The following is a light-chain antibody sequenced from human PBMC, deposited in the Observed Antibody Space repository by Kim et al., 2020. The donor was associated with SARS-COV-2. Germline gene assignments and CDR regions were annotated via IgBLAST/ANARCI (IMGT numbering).Light chain of an antibody. CDR3: SSYTSSSTLGV. Sequence: QSITISCTVTSIDVGGYNYASWNQQHPGKAPNLMIYDVSKRPSGVSNRFSGSKSGNTASLTISGLQAEDEADYYCSSYTSSSTLGVFGGGTQLTVL. V-gene: IGLV2-14*04. CDR2: DVS. J-gene: IGLJ3*02. CDR1: SIDVGGYNY.